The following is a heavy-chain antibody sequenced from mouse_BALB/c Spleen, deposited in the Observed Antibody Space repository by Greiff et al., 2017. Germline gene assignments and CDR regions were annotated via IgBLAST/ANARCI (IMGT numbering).Heavy chain of an antibody. Sequence: VQLQQSGPGLVAPSQSLSITCTVSGFPLTRYGVHWVRQPPGKGLEWLGVIWAGGSTNYNSALMSRLSISKDNSKSQVFLKMNSLQTDDTAMYYCARGDSLLRLPGYYAMDYWGQGTSVTVSS. CDR1: GFPLTRYG. CDR2: IWAGGST. D-gene: IGHD1-2*01. CDR3: ARGDSLLRLPGYYAMDY. V-gene: IGHV2-9*02. J-gene: IGHJ4*01.